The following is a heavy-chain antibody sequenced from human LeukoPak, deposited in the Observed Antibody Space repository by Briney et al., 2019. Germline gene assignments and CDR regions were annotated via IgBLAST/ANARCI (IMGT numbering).Heavy chain of an antibody. D-gene: IGHD6-19*01. CDR2: IYTSGST. V-gene: IGHV4-4*07. J-gene: IGHJ2*01. CDR3: ARVAQKLERIAVAATSEWRANWYFDL. Sequence: PSETLSLTCSVSGGSISSHHWSWIRQPAGKGLEWIGRIYTSGSTNYNPSLKSRVTMSVDTSKNQFSLKLNSLTAADTAVYYCARVAQKLERIAVAATSEWRANWYFDLWGRGTLLTVSS. CDR1: GGSISSHH.